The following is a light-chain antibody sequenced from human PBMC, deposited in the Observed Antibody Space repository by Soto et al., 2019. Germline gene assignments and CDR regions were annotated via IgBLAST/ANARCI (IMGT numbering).Light chain of an antibody. CDR2: DVS. CDR1: SSDVGGYNY. V-gene: IGLV2-11*01. J-gene: IGLJ1*01. Sequence: QSALTQPRSVSGSPGQSVTISCTGTSSDVGGYNYVSWYQQHPGKAPKLMIYDVSKRPSGVPDRFSGSKSGNTASLTISGLQAEYEADYYCCSYAGSYSYVFGTGTKPTVL. CDR3: CSYAGSYSYV.